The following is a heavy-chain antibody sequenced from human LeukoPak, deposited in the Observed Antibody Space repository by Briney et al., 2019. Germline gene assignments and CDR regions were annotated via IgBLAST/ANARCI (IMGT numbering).Heavy chain of an antibody. D-gene: IGHD2-21*02. CDR2: ISAYNGNT. V-gene: IGHV1-18*04. CDR1: GYTFTSYG. J-gene: IGHJ4*02. CDR3: AREYCGGDCVIDY. Sequence: ASVKVSCKASGYTFTSYGISWVRQPPGQGLEGMGWISAYNGNTNYAQNLQGRVTMTTDTSTSTAYMELRSLRSDDTAVYYCAREYCGGDCVIDYWGQGTLVTVSS.